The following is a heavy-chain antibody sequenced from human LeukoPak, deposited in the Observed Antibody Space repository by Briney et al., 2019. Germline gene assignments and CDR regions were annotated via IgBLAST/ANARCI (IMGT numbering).Heavy chain of an antibody. D-gene: IGHD3-10*01. CDR3: ARNRFGDY. Sequence: GGSLTLSCAASGFTFSSSWMTWVSQAPAKGLEWVANIKQDGSEKHYVDSVKGRFTISRDNVKDSLYLQMNSLRVEDTAVYYCARNRFGDYWGQGTLATVSS. J-gene: IGHJ4*02. CDR1: GFTFSSSW. V-gene: IGHV3-7*04. CDR2: IKQDGSEK.